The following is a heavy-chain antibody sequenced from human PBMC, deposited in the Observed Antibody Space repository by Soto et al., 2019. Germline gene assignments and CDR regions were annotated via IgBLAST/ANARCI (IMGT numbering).Heavy chain of an antibody. CDR2: IYYSGST. V-gene: IGHV4-39*01. D-gene: IGHD6-6*01. CDR3: ARRGSSGYY. J-gene: IGHJ4*02. CDR1: GGSISSSSYY. Sequence: PSETLSLTCTVSGGSISSSSYYWGWIRQPPGKGLEWIGSIYYSGSTYYNPSLKSRVTISVDTSKNQFSLKLSSVTAADTAVYYCARRGSSGYYWGQGTLVTVS.